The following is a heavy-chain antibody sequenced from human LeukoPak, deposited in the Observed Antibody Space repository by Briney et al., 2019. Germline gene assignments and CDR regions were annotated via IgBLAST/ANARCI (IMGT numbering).Heavy chain of an antibody. D-gene: IGHD3-10*01. CDR1: GGPISSSSYY. Sequence: SETLSLTCTVSGGPISSSSYYWGWIRQPPGEGQVRIGSIYYSGSTYYNPSLKSRVTISVDTSKNQFSLKLTSVTAADTAVYYCARSTWGSGRCRFDPWGQGTLVTVSS. CDR3: ARSTWGSGRCRFDP. CDR2: IYYSGST. J-gene: IGHJ5*02. V-gene: IGHV4-39*07.